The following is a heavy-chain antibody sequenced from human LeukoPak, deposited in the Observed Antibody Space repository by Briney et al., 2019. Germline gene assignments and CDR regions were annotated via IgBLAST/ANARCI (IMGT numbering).Heavy chain of an antibody. CDR3: AKGIAAAGSAY. Sequence: GGSLRLSCAASGFTFSSYAMSWVRQAPGKGLEWVSAISGSGGSTYYADSVKGRFTISRDNSKNTLYLQLNSLRAEDTAVYYCAKGIAAAGSAYWGQGTLVTVSS. D-gene: IGHD6-13*01. CDR1: GFTFSSYA. V-gene: IGHV3-23*01. J-gene: IGHJ4*02. CDR2: ISGSGGST.